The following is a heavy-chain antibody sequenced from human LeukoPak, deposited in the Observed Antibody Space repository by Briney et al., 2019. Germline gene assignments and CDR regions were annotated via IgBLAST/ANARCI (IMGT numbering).Heavy chain of an antibody. V-gene: IGHV6-1*01. J-gene: IGHJ4*02. Sequence: SQTLSLTCAISGDSVSSNTAAWNWIRQSPSRGLEWLGRRYYRSTWLYDYALSLKSRININPVTSKNQFSLHLNSVTPEDTAVYYCVRDGEGGLDYFDYWGRGTLVTVSS. D-gene: IGHD3-16*01. CDR3: VRDGEGGLDYFDY. CDR1: GDSVSSNTAA. CDR2: RYYRSTWLY.